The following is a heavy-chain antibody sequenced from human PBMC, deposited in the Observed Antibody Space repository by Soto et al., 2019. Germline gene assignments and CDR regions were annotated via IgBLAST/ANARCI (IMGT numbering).Heavy chain of an antibody. V-gene: IGHV3-15*01. J-gene: IGHJ5*02. CDR1: GFTFSNAW. CDR2: IKSKTDGATT. CDR3: TTESRVFGISDT. D-gene: IGHD3-16*01. Sequence: EVQLVESGGKLVKPGGSLRLSCAASGFTFSNAWMSWVRQGPGKGLEWVGRIKSKTDGATTDYAAPVKGRFTISRDDSNNALYLQMKIMRPEDADVSFCTTESRVFGISDTWGQGTLVTVSS.